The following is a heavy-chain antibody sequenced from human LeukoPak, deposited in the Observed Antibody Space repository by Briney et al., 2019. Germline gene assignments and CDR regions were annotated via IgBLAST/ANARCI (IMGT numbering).Heavy chain of an antibody. V-gene: IGHV3-48*03. J-gene: IGHJ4*02. D-gene: IGHD2-15*01. CDR1: GFTFSSYE. CDR2: ISSSGSTI. CDR3: AKSPVSSCRGSFCYPFDY. Sequence: GGSLRLSCAASGFTFSSYEMNWVRQAPGKGLEWVSYISSSGSTIYYADSVKGRFTISRDNAKNSLYLQMNTLRAEDTAVYFCAKSPVSSCRGSFCYPFDYWGQGNLVTVSS.